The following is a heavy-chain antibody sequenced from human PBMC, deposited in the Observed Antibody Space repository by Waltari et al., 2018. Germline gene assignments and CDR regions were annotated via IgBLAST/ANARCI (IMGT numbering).Heavy chain of an antibody. Sequence: QVQLQESGPGLVKPSETLSLTCTVSGGSTSTYYWSWVRQSPAKGLEWIGYIHYSGSSVYNPSLRSRVAIPLDTPNNQFSLRLRSVTAADAAIYYCARADTSTSYFYYYMDVWGKGTTVTVSS. J-gene: IGHJ6*03. CDR1: GGSTSTYY. CDR2: IHYSGSS. V-gene: IGHV4-59*01. CDR3: ARADTSTSYFYYYMDV. D-gene: IGHD1-26*01.